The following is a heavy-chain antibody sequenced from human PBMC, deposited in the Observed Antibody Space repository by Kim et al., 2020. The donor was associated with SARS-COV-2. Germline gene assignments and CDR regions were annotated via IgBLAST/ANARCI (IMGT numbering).Heavy chain of an antibody. CDR1: GGTFSSYA. CDR3: ARGTVAAPEASACDI. J-gene: IGHJ3*02. CDR2: IIPIFGTA. V-gene: IGHV1-69*13. Sequence: VKVSCKASGGTFSSYAISWVRQAPGQGLEWMGGIIPIFGTANYAQKFQGRVTITADESTSTAYLELSSLRSEDTAVYYCARGTVAAPEASACDIWGQGTMVTVSS. D-gene: IGHD2-15*01.